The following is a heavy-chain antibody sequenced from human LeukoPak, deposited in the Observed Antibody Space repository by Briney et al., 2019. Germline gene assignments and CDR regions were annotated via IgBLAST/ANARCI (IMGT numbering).Heavy chain of an antibody. V-gene: IGHV7-4-1*02. Sequence: ASVNVSCKASGYIFTSYAMNWVRQAPGQGLEWMGWINTNTGNPTYAQGFTGRFVFSLDTSVSTAYLQISSLKAEDTAVYYCARDTDSSGFWDFQHWGQGTLVTVSS. CDR2: INTNTGNP. D-gene: IGHD3-22*01. CDR3: ARDTDSSGFWDFQH. J-gene: IGHJ1*01. CDR1: GYIFTSYA.